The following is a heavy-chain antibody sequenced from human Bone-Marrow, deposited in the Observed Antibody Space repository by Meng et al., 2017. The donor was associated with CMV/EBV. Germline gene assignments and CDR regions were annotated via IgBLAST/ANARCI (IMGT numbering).Heavy chain of an antibody. V-gene: IGHV3-30-3*01. CDR2: ISYDGSNK. CDR3: ARVWITIVGATPLRD. J-gene: IGHJ4*02. D-gene: IGHD1-26*01. CDR1: GFTFSSYA. Sequence: GESLKISCAASGFTFSSYAMHWVRQAPGKGLEWVAVISYDGSNKYYADSVKGRFTISRDNSKNTLYLQMNSLRAEDTAVYYCARVWITIVGATPLRDWGQGPLVTVYS.